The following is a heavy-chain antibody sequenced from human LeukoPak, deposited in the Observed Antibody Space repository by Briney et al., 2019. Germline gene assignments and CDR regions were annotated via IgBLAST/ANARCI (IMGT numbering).Heavy chain of an antibody. V-gene: IGHV1-69*13. D-gene: IGHD2-2*01. CDR2: IIPIFGTA. CDR3: ARKICSSTSCYHYYFDY. Sequence: ASVKVSCKASGGTFSSYAISWARQAPGQGLEWMGGIIPIFGTANYAQKFQGRVTITADESTSTAYMELSSLRSEDTAVYYCARKICSSTSCYHYYFDYWGQGTLVTVSS. CDR1: GGTFSSYA. J-gene: IGHJ4*02.